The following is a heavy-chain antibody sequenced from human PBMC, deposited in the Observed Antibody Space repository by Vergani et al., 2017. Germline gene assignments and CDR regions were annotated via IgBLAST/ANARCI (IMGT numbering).Heavy chain of an antibody. CDR2: IYSGGST. Sequence: EVQLVESGGGLIQPGGSLRLSCAASGFTVSSNYMSWVRQAPGKGLEWVSVIYSGGSTYYADSVKGRFTISRDNSKNTLYLQMNSLRAEDTAVYYCAKRLAIAAAGTPLGAWGQGTLVTVSS. V-gene: IGHV3-53*01. D-gene: IGHD6-13*01. J-gene: IGHJ5*02. CDR3: AKRLAIAAAGTPLGA. CDR1: GFTVSSNY.